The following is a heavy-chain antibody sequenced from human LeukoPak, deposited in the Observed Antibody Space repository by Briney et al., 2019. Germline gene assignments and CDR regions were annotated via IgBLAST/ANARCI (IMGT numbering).Heavy chain of an antibody. CDR2: IGIDSGNT. D-gene: IGHD1-1*01. V-gene: IGHV3-48*01. Sequence: SGVSLTLFCTASGFPFIEYSMNWVRQAPGKGLEWISYIGIDSGNTKYADSVRGRFTISTDKAKNSLYLQMNSLRVEDTAVYYCARDHNFAFDNWGQGTLVSVAS. J-gene: IGHJ4*02. CDR1: GFPFIEYS. CDR3: ARDHNFAFDN.